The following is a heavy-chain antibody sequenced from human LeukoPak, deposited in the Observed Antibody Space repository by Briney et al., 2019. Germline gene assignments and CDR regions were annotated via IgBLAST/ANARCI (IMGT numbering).Heavy chain of an antibody. Sequence: GGSLRLSCAASGFTFSSYAMHWVRQAPGKGLEWVAVISYDGSNKYYADSVKGRFTISRDNSKNTLYLQMNSLRAGDTAVYYCARKVQVPRVGAFDIWGQGTMVTVSS. CDR1: GFTFSSYA. V-gene: IGHV3-30-3*01. CDR2: ISYDGSNK. CDR3: ARKVQVPRVGAFDI. J-gene: IGHJ3*02. D-gene: IGHD1-1*01.